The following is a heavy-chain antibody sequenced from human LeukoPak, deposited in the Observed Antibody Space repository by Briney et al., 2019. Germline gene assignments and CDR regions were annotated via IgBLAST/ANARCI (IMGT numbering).Heavy chain of an antibody. V-gene: IGHV3-7*01. Sequence: GGSLRLSCAASGFTFSGYWMSWVRQAPGKGLEWVANIKQDGSEKYYVDSVKGRFTISRDNAKNSLYLQMNSLRAEDTAVYYCARDLGQRLYCTNGVCDNWFDPWGKGTLVTVSS. CDR2: IKQDGSEK. D-gene: IGHD2-8*01. CDR1: GFTFSGYW. CDR3: ARDLGQRLYCTNGVCDNWFDP. J-gene: IGHJ5*02.